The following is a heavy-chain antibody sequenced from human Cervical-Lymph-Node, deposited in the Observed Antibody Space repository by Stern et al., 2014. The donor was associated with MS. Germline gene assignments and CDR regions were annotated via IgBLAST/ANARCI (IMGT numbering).Heavy chain of an antibody. Sequence: QMQLVQSGAEVKKPGASVKVSCKASENTFTDYYMHWVRQAPGQGLEWMGLINPRDGYTSYAQKFQGRVAMTRDTSTTPTHMELSSLRSEDTAVYFCARKPPPVATMTYYCYGMDVWGQGTTVTVSS. D-gene: IGHD3-22*01. CDR1: ENTFTDYY. V-gene: IGHV1-46*01. CDR3: ARKPPPVATMTYYCYGMDV. J-gene: IGHJ6*02. CDR2: INPRDGYT.